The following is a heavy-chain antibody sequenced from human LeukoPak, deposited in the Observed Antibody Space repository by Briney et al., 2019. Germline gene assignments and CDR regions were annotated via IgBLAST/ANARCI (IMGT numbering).Heavy chain of an antibody. CDR2: IYYSGST. Sequence: SETLSLTCTVSGGSISSYYWSWIRQPPGKGLEWIGYIYYSGSTNYNPSLKSRVTISVGTSKNQFSLKLSSVTAADTAVYYCARTHYGSGSYPYYWGQGTLVTVSS. V-gene: IGHV4-59*12. J-gene: IGHJ4*02. CDR1: GGSISSYY. CDR3: ARTHYGSGSYPYY. D-gene: IGHD3-10*01.